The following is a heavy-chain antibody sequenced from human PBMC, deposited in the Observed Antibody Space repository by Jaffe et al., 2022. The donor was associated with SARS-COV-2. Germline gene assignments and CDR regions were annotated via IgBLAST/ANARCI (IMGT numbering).Heavy chain of an antibody. J-gene: IGHJ6*03. Sequence: EVQLVESGGGLVQPGGSLRLSCAASGFTFQGYSMHWVRQAPGKGLEWVSGISWNSVIIDYADSVKGRFTISRDNAKNSLSLQMNSLRAEDTALYYCVKDSSATYDYMDVWGKGTTVTVSS. CDR2: ISWNSVII. V-gene: IGHV3-9*01. CDR1: GFTFQGYS. D-gene: IGHD6-19*01. CDR3: VKDSSATYDYMDV.